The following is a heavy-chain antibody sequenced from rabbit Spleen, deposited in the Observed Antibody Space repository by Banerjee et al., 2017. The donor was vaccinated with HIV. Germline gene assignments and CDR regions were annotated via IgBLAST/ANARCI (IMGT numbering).Heavy chain of an antibody. Sequence: QSLEESGGDLVEPGASLTLTCTASGFSFSTVYWIYWVRQAPGKGLEWIACIDSGSSGFTYSATWAKGRFICSKTSSTTVTLQMTRLTAADTATYFCARSNLYESGGVIGWNFGWWGPGTLVTVS. J-gene: IGHJ4*01. CDR2: IDSGSSGFT. CDR3: ARSNLYESGGVIGWNFGW. CDR1: GFSFSTVYW. D-gene: IGHD1-1*01. V-gene: IGHV1S40*01.